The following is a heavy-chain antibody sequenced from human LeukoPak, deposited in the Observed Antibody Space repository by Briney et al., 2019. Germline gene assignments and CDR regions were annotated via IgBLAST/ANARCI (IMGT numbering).Heavy chain of an antibody. Sequence: PGGSLRLSCAASGFTFSSYSMNWVRQAPGKGLEWVSYISSSSSTIYYADSVKGRFTISRDNAKNSLYLQMNNLRAEDTAVYYCARDRRNTGSFFDYWGRGTLVTVSS. CDR2: ISSSSSTI. CDR3: ARDRRNTGSFFDY. J-gene: IGHJ4*02. V-gene: IGHV3-48*01. CDR1: GFTFSSYS. D-gene: IGHD1-26*01.